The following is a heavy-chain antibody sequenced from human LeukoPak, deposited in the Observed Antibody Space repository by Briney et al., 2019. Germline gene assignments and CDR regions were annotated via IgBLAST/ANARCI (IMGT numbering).Heavy chain of an antibody. J-gene: IGHJ4*02. CDR2: INTNTGNP. D-gene: IGHD6-13*01. CDR3: ARVGAAAAGTVFDY. Sequence: ASVKVSCKASGYTSTNYAMNWVRQAPGQGLEWMGWINTNTGNPTYAQGFTGRFVFSLDTSVSTAYLQISSLKAEDTAVYYCARVGAAAAGTVFDYWGQGTLVTVSS. CDR1: GYTSTNYA. V-gene: IGHV7-4-1*02.